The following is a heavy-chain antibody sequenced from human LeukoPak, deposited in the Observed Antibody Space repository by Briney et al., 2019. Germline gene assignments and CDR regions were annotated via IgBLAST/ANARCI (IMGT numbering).Heavy chain of an antibody. CDR1: GFTVSSNY. V-gene: IGHV3-53*01. Sequence: GGSLRLSCAASGFTVSSNYMSWVRQAPGKGPEWVSVIYSGGSTYYADSVKGRFTISRDNSKNTLYLQMDSLRAEDTAVYYCARDKVVGATYFDNWGQGTLVTVSS. CDR2: IYSGGST. D-gene: IGHD1-26*01. J-gene: IGHJ4*02. CDR3: ARDKVVGATYFDN.